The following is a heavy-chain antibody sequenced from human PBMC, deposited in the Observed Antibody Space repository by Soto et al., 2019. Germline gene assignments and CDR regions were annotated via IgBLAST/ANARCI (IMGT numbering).Heavy chain of an antibody. Sequence: PSETLSLTCSVSGGSISSGYWTWIRQPPGKGLEWIGYIYYGGSINYNPSLKSRVIISVDTAKNQFSLRLSSVTAADTAVYYCTGAYYDINGYSLDPWGQRTSVIVSS. V-gene: IGHV4-59*01. D-gene: IGHD3-22*01. CDR3: TGAYYDINGYSLDP. J-gene: IGHJ5*02. CDR1: GGSISSGY. CDR2: IYYGGSI.